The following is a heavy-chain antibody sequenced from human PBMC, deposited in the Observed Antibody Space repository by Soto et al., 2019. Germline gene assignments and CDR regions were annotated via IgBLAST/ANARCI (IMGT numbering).Heavy chain of an antibody. CDR2: ISYDGRNK. CDR1: GFIFSSYG. V-gene: IGHV3-30*18. CDR3: VKVATVVVGATGRNYGMDV. J-gene: IGHJ6*02. D-gene: IGHD2-15*01. Sequence: QVQLVESGGGVVQPGMSLRLSCAGSGFIFSSYGMHWVRQAPGKGLEWLAVISYDGRNKYYAETVKGRFTISRDNSRNTVDLQMNSLRAEDTAVYFCVKVATVVVGATGRNYGMDVWGQGTTVTVSS.